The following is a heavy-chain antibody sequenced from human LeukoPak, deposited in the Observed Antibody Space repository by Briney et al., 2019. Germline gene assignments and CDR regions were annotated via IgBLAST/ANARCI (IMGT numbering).Heavy chain of an antibody. CDR1: GYTFTSYG. J-gene: IGHJ4*02. Sequence: ASVKVSCKASGYTFTSYGISWVRQAPGQGLEWMGWINPNSGGINYAQKFQGRVTMTRDTSISTAYMELSRLRSDDTAVYYCARVGRNWAFDYWGQGTLVTVSS. D-gene: IGHD7-27*01. CDR3: ARVGRNWAFDY. CDR2: INPNSGGI. V-gene: IGHV1-2*02.